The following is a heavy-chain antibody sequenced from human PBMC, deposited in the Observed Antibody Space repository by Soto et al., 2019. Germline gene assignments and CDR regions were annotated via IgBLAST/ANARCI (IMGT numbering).Heavy chain of an antibody. CDR3: ARGGDFWSGSTPYYYYGMDV. D-gene: IGHD3-3*01. V-gene: IGHV4-4*02. J-gene: IGHJ6*02. CDR2: IYHSGST. Sequence: SETLSLTCAVSGGSISSSNWWSWVRQPPGKGLEWIGEIYHSGSTNYNPSLKSRVTISVDKSKNQFSLKLSSVTAADTAVYYCARGGDFWSGSTPYYYYGMDVWGQGTTVNVSS. CDR1: GGSISSSNW.